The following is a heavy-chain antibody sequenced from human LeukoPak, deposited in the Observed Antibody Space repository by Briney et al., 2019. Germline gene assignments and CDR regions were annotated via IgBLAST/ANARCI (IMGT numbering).Heavy chain of an antibody. Sequence: SETLSLTCGVSGGSISNTNWWTWVRQPPGKGLEWIGEVNRQGGTNYNPSLKSRVAISVDKSENHISLKLTSVTAADTAVYYCASEGGPYRPLDYSGQGTLDTVAS. CDR1: GGSISNTNW. J-gene: IGHJ4*02. CDR2: VNRQGGT. V-gene: IGHV4-4*02. CDR3: ASEGGPYRPLDY.